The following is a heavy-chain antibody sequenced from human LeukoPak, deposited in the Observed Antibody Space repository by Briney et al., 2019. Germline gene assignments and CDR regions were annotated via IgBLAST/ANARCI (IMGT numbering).Heavy chain of an antibody. V-gene: IGHV4-39*07. Sequence: SETLSLTCTVSGGSISSNSYYWGWIRQPPGKGLEWIGSIYYSGSTYYNPSLKSRVTISVDTSKNQFSLKLSSVTAADTAVYYCVTRITIFGVAGHWGQGTLVTVSS. J-gene: IGHJ4*02. CDR1: GGSISSNSYY. CDR2: IYYSGST. D-gene: IGHD3-3*01. CDR3: VTRITIFGVAGH.